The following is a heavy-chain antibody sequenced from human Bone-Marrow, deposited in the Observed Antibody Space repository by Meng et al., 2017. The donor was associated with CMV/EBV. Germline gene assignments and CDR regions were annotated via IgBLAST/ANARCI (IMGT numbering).Heavy chain of an antibody. J-gene: IGHJ6*02. CDR3: ARERGDWGAMASYYYYGMDV. CDR1: GGSISSYY. D-gene: IGHD3-16*01. Sequence: GSLRLSCTVSGGSISSYYWSWIRQPPGKGLEWIGYIYYSGSTNYNPSLKSRVTISVDTSKNQFSLKLSSVTAADTAVYYWARERGDWGAMASYYYYGMDVWGQGTTVTVS. CDR2: IYYSGST. V-gene: IGHV4-59*01.